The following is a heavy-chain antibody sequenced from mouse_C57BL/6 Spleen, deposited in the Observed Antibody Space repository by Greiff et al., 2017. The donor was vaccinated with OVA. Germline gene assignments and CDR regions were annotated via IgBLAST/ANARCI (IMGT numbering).Heavy chain of an antibody. D-gene: IGHD2-4*01. Sequence: QVQLQQPGAELVMPGASVKLSCKASGYTFTSYWMHWVKQRPGQGLEWIGEIDPSDSYTNYNQKFKGKSTLTVDKSSSTAYMQLSSLTSEDSADYYCARYYDYDEGGYYAMDYWGQGTSVTVSS. CDR1: GYTFTSYW. CDR3: ARYYDYDEGGYYAMDY. V-gene: IGHV1-69*01. CDR2: IDPSDSYT. J-gene: IGHJ4*01.